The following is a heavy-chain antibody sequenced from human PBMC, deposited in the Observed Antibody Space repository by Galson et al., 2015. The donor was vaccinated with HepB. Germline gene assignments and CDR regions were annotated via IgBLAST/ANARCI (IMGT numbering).Heavy chain of an antibody. CDR2: FADAT. CDR1: GFTFSSYA. Sequence: SLRLSCAASGFTFSSYAVTWVRQAPGKGLEWVSTFADATYYADSVKGRFTISRDNSKNMLYLQMNSLRADDTAVYYCAKDSSSNYPHNFDHWGQGTLVTVSS. V-gene: IGHV3-23*01. CDR3: AKDSSSNYPHNFDH. D-gene: IGHD2-2*01. J-gene: IGHJ4*02.